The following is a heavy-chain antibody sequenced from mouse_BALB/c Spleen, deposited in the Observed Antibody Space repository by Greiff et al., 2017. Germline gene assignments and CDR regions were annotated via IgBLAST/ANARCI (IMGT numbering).Heavy chain of an antibody. CDR2: ISYSGST. CDR1: GYSITSDYA. D-gene: IGHD1-1*02. J-gene: IGHJ4*01. CDR3: ARSSYGSYYYAMDY. Sequence: VQLKESGPGLVKPSQSLSLTCTVTGYSITSDYAWNWIRQFPGNILEWMGYISYSGSTSYNPSLKSRISITRDTSKNQFFLQLNSVTTEDTATYYCARSSYGSYYYAMDYWGQGTSVTVSS. V-gene: IGHV3-2*02.